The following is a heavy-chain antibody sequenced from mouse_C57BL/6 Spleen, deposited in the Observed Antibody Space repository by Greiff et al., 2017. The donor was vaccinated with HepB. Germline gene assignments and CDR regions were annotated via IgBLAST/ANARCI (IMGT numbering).Heavy chain of an antibody. CDR2: INPSSGYT. D-gene: IGHD1-1*01. CDR1: GYTFTSYT. J-gene: IGHJ1*03. Sequence: VQLQQSGAELARPGASVKMSCKASGYTFTSYTMHWVKQRPGQGLEWIGYINPSSGYTKYNQKFKDKATLTADKSSSTAYMQLSRLTSEDSAVEYCARNYGSSSGWYFDVWGTGTTVTVAS. V-gene: IGHV1-4*01. CDR3: ARNYGSSSGWYFDV.